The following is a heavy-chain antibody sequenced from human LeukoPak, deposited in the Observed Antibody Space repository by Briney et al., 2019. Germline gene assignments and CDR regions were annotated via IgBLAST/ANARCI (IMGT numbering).Heavy chain of an antibody. CDR2: ISGSGGSA. CDR3: AKGNYYFDY. CDR1: GFTFSNYV. J-gene: IGHJ4*02. Sequence: PGRSLRLSCAASGFTFSNYVINWVRQAPGKGLEWVSAISGSGGSAFYADSVKGRFTISRDNSKNTLYLQMNSLTAEDTAVFYCAKGNYYFDYWGQGTLVTVSS. V-gene: IGHV3-23*01. D-gene: IGHD4-11*01.